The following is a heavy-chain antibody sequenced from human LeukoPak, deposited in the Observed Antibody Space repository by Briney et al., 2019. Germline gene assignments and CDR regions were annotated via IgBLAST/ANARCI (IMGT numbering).Heavy chain of an antibody. V-gene: IGHV1-18*01. Sequence: ASVKVSCKASGYTFTSYGISWVRQAPGQGLEWMGWISAYNGNTNYAQKLQGRVTMTTDTSTSTAYMELRSLRSEDTAVYYCASTYNLEGYFDYWGQGTLVTVSS. CDR1: GYTFTSYG. D-gene: IGHD1-20*01. J-gene: IGHJ4*02. CDR3: ASTYNLEGYFDY. CDR2: ISAYNGNT.